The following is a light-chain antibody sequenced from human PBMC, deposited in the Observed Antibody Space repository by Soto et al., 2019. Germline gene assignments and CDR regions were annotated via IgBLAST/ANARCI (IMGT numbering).Light chain of an antibody. CDR3: QQYNSYGWT. V-gene: IGKV1-27*01. J-gene: IGKJ1*01. CDR2: AAS. Sequence: DLQMTQSPSSLSASVGARVTITCRASQGISNYLAWYQQKPGKGPKLLIYAASTLHSGVPSRFSGSGSGTDLTITISTLQPEDCETYYCQQYNSYGWTFGQGTKVDIK. CDR1: QGISNY.